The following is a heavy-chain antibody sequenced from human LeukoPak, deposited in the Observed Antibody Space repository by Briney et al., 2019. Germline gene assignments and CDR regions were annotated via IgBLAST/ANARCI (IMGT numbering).Heavy chain of an antibody. Sequence: GGAPRLSCAAPGFTFSSSGMHCVRQTPGKGLGWGSFIRYDGSNKYYADSVKGRFTISRDNSKNTLYLQMNSLRAEDTAVYYCAKVPLDISYYYYYYMDVWGKGTTVTISS. D-gene: IGHD3/OR15-3a*01. CDR3: AKVPLDISYYYYYYMDV. V-gene: IGHV3-30*02. J-gene: IGHJ6*03. CDR1: GFTFSSSG. CDR2: IRYDGSNK.